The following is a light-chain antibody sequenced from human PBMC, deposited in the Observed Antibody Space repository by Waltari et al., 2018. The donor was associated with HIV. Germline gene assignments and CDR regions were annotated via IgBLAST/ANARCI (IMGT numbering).Light chain of an antibody. CDR3: QSYDSSYWV. CDR1: SGSIASNY. CDR2: EDN. V-gene: IGLV6-57*03. Sequence: NFMLTQPHSVSESPGKTVTISCTRSSGSIASNYVQRYQQRPGSAPTTVIYEDNQRSSGVPDRFSGSIDSSSNSASLTISGLKTEDEADYYCQSYDSSYWVFGGGTKLAVL. J-gene: IGLJ3*02.